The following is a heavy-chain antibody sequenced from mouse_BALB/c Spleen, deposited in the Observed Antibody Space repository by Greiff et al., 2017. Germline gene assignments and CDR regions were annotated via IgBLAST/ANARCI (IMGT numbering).Heavy chain of an antibody. D-gene: IGHD1-1*01. CDR2: IDTSDSYT. CDR3: ARDYYGSSYSWFAY. Sequence: VQLQQSGAELVMPGASVKMSCKASVYTFTDYWMHWVKQRPGQGLEWIGAIDTSDSYTSYNQKFKGKATLTVDESSSTAYMQLSSLTSEDSAVYYCARDYYGSSYSWFAYWGQGTLVTVSA. V-gene: IGHV1-69*01. J-gene: IGHJ3*01. CDR1: VYTFTDYW.